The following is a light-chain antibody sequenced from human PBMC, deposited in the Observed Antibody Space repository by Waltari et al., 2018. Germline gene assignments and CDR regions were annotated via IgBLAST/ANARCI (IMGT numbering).Light chain of an antibody. Sequence: SYVLTQPPSVSVAPGKTARITCGGNNIGSKSVHWYQQKPGQAPVLVVNDDSDRPSGIPGRFAGSNSGNTATLTISRVEAGDEADYYCQVWDSSSDRYVFGTGTKVTVL. CDR1: NIGSKS. CDR2: DDS. V-gene: IGLV3-21*03. J-gene: IGLJ1*01. CDR3: QVWDSSSDRYV.